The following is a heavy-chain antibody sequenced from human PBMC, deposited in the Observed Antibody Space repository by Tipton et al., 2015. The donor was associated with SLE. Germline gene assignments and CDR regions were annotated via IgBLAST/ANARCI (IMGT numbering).Heavy chain of an antibody. CDR3: ARDDYGGQY. CDR1: GGSISRSSYF. J-gene: IGHJ4*02. CDR2: IYSGSS. Sequence: TLSLTCTVSGGSISRSSYFWSWIRQPPGKGLEWIGYIYSGSSYFNPSLRSRVSMSIDKSKNQFSLTMSSVTAADTAVYYCARDDYGGQYWGQGTLVTVSS. D-gene: IGHD4/OR15-4a*01. V-gene: IGHV4-61*01.